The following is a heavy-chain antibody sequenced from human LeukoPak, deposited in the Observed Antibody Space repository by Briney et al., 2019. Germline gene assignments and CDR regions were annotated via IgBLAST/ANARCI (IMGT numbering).Heavy chain of an antibody. D-gene: IGHD3-10*01. CDR3: ARGWFGELDYMDV. V-gene: IGHV1-46*01. CDR1: GYSFSNYY. CDR2: INPGGEST. Sequence: ASVKVPCKGSGYSFSNYYIYWVREAPGQGLEWMGEINPGGESTTYVQRFRGRVTMTRDKSTSTVYMELSNLRSEDTAVYYCARGWFGELDYMDVWGKGTTVTVSS. J-gene: IGHJ6*03.